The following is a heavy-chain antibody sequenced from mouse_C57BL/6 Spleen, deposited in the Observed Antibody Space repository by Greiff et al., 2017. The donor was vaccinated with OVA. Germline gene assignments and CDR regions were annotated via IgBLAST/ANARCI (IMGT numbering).Heavy chain of an antibody. D-gene: IGHD1-1*01. CDR2: INYDGSST. J-gene: IGHJ1*03. V-gene: IGHV5-16*01. CDR1: GFTFSDYY. CDR3: ARERYYYGSSYEWYFDV. Sequence: EVKVEESEGGLVQPGSSMKLSCTASGFTFSDYYMAWVRQVPEKGLEWVANINYDGSSTYYLDSLKSRFIISRDNAKNILYLQMSSLKSEDTATYYCARERYYYGSSYEWYFDVWGTGTTVTVSS.